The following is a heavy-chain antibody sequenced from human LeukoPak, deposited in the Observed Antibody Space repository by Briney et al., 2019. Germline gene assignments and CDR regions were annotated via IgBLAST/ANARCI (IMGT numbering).Heavy chain of an antibody. CDR2: INHSGST. CDR3: ARDSNWGPAFDY. D-gene: IGHD7-27*01. CDR1: GGSFSGYY. V-gene: IGHV4-34*01. Sequence: PSETLSLTCAVYGGSFSGYYWSWIRQPPGKGLEWIGEINHSGSTNYNPSLKSRVTISVDTSKNQFSLKLSSVTAADTAVYYCARDSNWGPAFDYWGQGTLVTVSS. J-gene: IGHJ4*02.